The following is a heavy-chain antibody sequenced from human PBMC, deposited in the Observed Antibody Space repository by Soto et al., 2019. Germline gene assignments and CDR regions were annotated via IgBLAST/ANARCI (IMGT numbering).Heavy chain of an antibody. Sequence: PGGSLRLSCAASGFNFSSYAMHWVRQAPGKGLEWVAVISDDGSNKYYAESVKGRFTISRDNSKNALYLQMNSLRAEDTAVYYCARDQKRGYSFYGNGMDVWGQGTTVSVSS. CDR1: GFNFSSYA. J-gene: IGHJ6*02. D-gene: IGHD5-18*01. CDR2: ISDDGSNK. V-gene: IGHV3-30-3*01. CDR3: ARDQKRGYSFYGNGMDV.